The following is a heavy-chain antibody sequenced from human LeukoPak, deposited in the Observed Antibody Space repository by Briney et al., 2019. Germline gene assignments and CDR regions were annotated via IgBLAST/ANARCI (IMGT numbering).Heavy chain of an antibody. V-gene: IGHV3-30-3*01. D-gene: IGHD1-7*01. CDR2: VSYDGSNK. CDR3: ATIGDRRNRELYRIEY. J-gene: IGHJ4*02. Sequence: GGSLRLSCAASGFTFSSYAMHWVRQAPGKGLEWVAVVSYDGSNKYYADSVTGRFTISRDNSKNKLFLQMNSLRAEDAAVYYCATIGDRRNRELYRIEYWGQGTLVSVSS. CDR1: GFTFSSYA.